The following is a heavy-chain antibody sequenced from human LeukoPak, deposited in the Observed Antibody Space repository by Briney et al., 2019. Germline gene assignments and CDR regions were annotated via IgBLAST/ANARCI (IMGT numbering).Heavy chain of an antibody. CDR1: GSTFSSYE. Sequence: QSGGSLGLSCAASGSTFSSYEMNWVRQAPGKGLEWVSYISSSGSTIYYADSVKGRFTISRDNAKNSLYLQMNSLRAEDTAVYYCALAATYYYYGMDVWGKRTTVTVSS. V-gene: IGHV3-48*03. D-gene: IGHD2-15*01. J-gene: IGHJ6*04. CDR2: ISSSGSTI. CDR3: ALAATYYYYGMDV.